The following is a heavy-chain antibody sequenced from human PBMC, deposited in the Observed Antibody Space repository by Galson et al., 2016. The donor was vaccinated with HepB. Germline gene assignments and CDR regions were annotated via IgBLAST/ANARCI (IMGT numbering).Heavy chain of an antibody. CDR1: GYSFTSVV. J-gene: IGHJ6*02. D-gene: IGHD3-3*02. CDR3: ARGRGGIRIRNYGMDV. Sequence: SCKASGYSFTSVVMNWVRQAPGQGPEFMGWINTNTGDPAYAPGFTGRFVFSVDTSVSTAYLQIISLEADDTAVYYCARGRGGIRIRNYGMDVWGQGTTVTVSS. CDR2: INTNTGDP. V-gene: IGHV7-4-1*02.